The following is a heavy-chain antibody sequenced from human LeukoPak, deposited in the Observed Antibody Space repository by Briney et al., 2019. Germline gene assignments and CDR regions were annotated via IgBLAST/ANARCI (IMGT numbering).Heavy chain of an antibody. CDR1: GFTFSSYS. Sequence: GGSLRLSCAASGFTFSSYSMNWVRQAPGKGLEWVSYISSSSSSTIYYADSVKGRFTISRDNAKNSLYLQMNSLRDEDTAVYYCARPPYSSGWYSDYWGQGTLVTVSS. J-gene: IGHJ4*02. V-gene: IGHV3-48*02. D-gene: IGHD6-19*01. CDR2: ISSSSSSTI. CDR3: ARPPYSSGWYSDY.